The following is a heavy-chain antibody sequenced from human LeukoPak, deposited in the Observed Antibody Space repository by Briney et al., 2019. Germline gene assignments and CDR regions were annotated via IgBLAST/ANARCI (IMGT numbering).Heavy chain of an antibody. V-gene: IGHV4-61*02. Sequence: NPSETLSLTCTVSGDSISSISYYWSWIRQPAGKGLEWIGRIYTSGSTSYNPSLKSRVTISLDTSKNEFSLRLSSLTAADTAVYYCAAISTRPTNYFDYWGQGTLVTVSS. CDR2: IYTSGST. CDR1: GDSISSISYY. CDR3: AAISTRPTNYFDY. J-gene: IGHJ4*02. D-gene: IGHD6-6*01.